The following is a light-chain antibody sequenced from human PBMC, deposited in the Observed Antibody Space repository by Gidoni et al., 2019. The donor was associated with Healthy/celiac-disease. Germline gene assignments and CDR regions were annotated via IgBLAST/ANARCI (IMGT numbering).Light chain of an antibody. CDR2: GAS. CDR3: QQYGSSPKIT. J-gene: IGKJ5*01. CDR1: QSVSSRY. V-gene: IGKV3-20*01. Sequence: ELVSTQSQGTLSLSPGDRATLSCRASQSVSSRYLAWYQQKPGQAPRLLIYGASSRATGIPDRFSGSGSGTDFTLTISRLEPEDFAVYYCQQYGSSPKITFXXXTRLEIK.